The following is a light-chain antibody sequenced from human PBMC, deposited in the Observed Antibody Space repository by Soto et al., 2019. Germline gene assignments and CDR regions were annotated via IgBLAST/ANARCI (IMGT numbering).Light chain of an antibody. CDR1: SSNIGGTNY. Sequence: QSVLTQPPSASGTPGQRVFISCSGSSSNIGGTNYAYWYQQLPGAAPKLLMHSNNLRPSGVPERISGSKSGTSASLAISWLRSEDEAVYYCASWDDRLGAVIFGGGTKVTV. V-gene: IGLV1-47*02. J-gene: IGLJ2*01. CDR3: ASWDDRLGAVI. CDR2: SNN.